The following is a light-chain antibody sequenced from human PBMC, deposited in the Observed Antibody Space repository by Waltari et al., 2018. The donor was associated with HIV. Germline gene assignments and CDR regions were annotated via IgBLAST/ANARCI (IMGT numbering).Light chain of an antibody. CDR3: SSYTSSSTWV. J-gene: IGLJ3*02. CDR1: SSDVGGYNY. CDR2: EVS. Sequence: QSALTQPASVSGSPGQSLTISCTGTSSDVGGYNYVSWYQQPPGKAPKLMIYEVSNRPSGVSTRFSGSKSGNTASLTISGLQAEDEADYYCSSYTSSSTWVFGGGTKLTVL. V-gene: IGLV2-14*01.